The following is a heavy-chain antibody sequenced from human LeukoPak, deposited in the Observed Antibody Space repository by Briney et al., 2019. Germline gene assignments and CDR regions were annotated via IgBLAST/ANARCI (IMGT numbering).Heavy chain of an antibody. CDR1: GGSISRYY. D-gene: IGHD6-13*01. CDR2: IYTSGST. J-gene: IGHJ4*02. Sequence: SETLSLTCTVSGGSISRYYWSWTRQPPGKGLEWIGYIYTSGSTNYNPSLKSRVTISVDTSKNQFSLKLSSVTAADTAVYYCARHERSSSWHGTFDYWGQGTLVTVSS. V-gene: IGHV4-4*09. CDR3: ARHERSSSWHGTFDY.